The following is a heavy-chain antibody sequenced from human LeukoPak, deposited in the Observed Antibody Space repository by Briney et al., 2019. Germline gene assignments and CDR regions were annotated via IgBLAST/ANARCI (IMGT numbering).Heavy chain of an antibody. Sequence: GGALRLSCAASVSILSTHGMHWVRQAPGKGLEWVAGMWYDGSREDYADSVKGRFTISRDMSKNTLNLQMNSLRVEDTAMFCCARDLSFGSLDFRGQGTLVTVSS. D-gene: IGHD1-26*01. CDR2: MWYDGSRE. V-gene: IGHV3-33*01. CDR1: VSILSTHG. CDR3: ARDLSFGSLDF. J-gene: IGHJ4*02.